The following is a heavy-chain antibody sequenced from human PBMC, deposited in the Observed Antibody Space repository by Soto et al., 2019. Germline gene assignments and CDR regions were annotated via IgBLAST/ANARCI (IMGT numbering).Heavy chain of an antibody. Sequence: GGSLRLSCAASGFTFSSYAMSWVRQAPGKGLEWVSAISGSGGSTYYADSVKGRFTISRDNSKNTLYLQMNSLRAEDTAVYYCAKASRYCSSTSCYTVVHPYYYYGMDVWGQGTTVTVSS. D-gene: IGHD2-2*02. CDR1: GFTFSSYA. J-gene: IGHJ6*02. CDR3: AKASRYCSSTSCYTVVHPYYYYGMDV. V-gene: IGHV3-23*01. CDR2: ISGSGGST.